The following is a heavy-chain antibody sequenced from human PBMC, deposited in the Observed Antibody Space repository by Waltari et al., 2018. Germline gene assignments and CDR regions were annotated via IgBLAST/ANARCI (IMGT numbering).Heavy chain of an antibody. J-gene: IGHJ3*02. D-gene: IGHD5-12*01. Sequence: QVQLVQSGAEVKKPGASVKVSCKASGYTFTSYAMHWVRQAPGQRLEWMGWINAGKGNTKDSQKFQGRVTITRDTSASTAYMELSSLRSEDTAVYYCARAGGYRKPLDAFDIWGQGTMVTVSS. CDR3: ARAGGYRKPLDAFDI. CDR1: GYTFTSYA. V-gene: IGHV1-3*01. CDR2: INAGKGNT.